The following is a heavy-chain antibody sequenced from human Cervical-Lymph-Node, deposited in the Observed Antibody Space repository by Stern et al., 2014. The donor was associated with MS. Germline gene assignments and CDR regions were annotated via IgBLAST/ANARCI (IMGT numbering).Heavy chain of an antibody. V-gene: IGHV4-59*01. CDR2: IYYSGTT. Sequence: VQLVASGPGLLRPSETLSLTCTVSGASITSYYWSWVRQPPGKGLEWIGYIYYSGTTNYNASLKGRVAISIDTSKTQFSLRLSSVTAADTAVYYCARATDLWGQGTLVTVSS. CDR1: GASITSYY. J-gene: IGHJ5*02. CDR3: ARATDL.